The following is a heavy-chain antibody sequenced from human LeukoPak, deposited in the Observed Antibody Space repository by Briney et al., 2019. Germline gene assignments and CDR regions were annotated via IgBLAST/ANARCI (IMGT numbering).Heavy chain of an antibody. D-gene: IGHD3-9*01. CDR3: AKWGDYDVLTGYYVSDY. V-gene: IGHV3-23*01. J-gene: IGHJ4*02. CDR1: GFTFSNYA. Sequence: GGFLRLSCAASGFTFSNYAMSWVRQAPGKGLEWVSAITGSGGNTYYADSVKGRFTISRDNSKNTVFLQMNSLRAEDTAVYYCAKWGDYDVLTGYYVSDYWGQGTLVTVSS. CDR2: ITGSGGNT.